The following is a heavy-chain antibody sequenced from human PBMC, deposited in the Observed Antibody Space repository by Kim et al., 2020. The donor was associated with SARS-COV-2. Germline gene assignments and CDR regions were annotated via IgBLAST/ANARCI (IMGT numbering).Heavy chain of an antibody. J-gene: IGHJ4*02. V-gene: IGHV3-30*01. CDR3: ARDLGDSSGWYLVGY. D-gene: IGHD6-19*01. Sequence: DSVKGRFTISRDTSKNTLYLQMNSLRAEDTAVYYCARDLGDSSGWYLVGYWGQGTLVTVSS.